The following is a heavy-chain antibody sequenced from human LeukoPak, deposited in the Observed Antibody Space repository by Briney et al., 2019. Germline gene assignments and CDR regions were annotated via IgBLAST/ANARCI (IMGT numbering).Heavy chain of an antibody. V-gene: IGHV3-30*02. CDR1: GFTFSSYG. D-gene: IGHD3-10*01. CDR2: IRYDGSNK. Sequence: GGSLRLSCAVSGFTFSSYGIHWVRQAPGKGLEWVAFIRYDGSNKYYADSVKGRFTISRDNSKNTLYLQMNSLRAEDTAVYYCAKDRNYMVRGVITNDYWGQGTLVTVSS. CDR3: AKDRNYMVRGVITNDY. J-gene: IGHJ4*02.